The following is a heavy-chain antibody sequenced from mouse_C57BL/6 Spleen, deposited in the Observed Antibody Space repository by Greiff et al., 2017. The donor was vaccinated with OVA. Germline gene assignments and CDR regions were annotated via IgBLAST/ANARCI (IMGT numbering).Heavy chain of an antibody. J-gene: IGHJ2*01. CDR1: GFTFSDYG. CDR2: ISSGSSTI. Sequence: EVKLQESGGGLVKPGGSLKLSCAASGFTFSDYGMHWVRQAPEKGLEWVAYISSGSSTIYYADTVKGRFTISRDNAKNTLFLQMTSLRSEDTAMYYCAREDYYGSSYLYYFDYWGQGTTLTVSS. V-gene: IGHV5-17*01. CDR3: AREDYYGSSYLYYFDY. D-gene: IGHD1-1*01.